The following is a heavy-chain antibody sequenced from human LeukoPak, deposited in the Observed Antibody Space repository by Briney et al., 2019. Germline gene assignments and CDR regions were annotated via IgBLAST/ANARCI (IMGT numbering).Heavy chain of an antibody. CDR1: GGTFSSYT. CDR3: VRWTTVLTGIGWFVS. CDR2: IIPILGIA. Sequence: ASLKISCKASGGTFSSYTISWVRQAPGQGLEWRGRIIPILGIANYAQKFQGRVTITADKSTSTAYMELSSLRSEDTAVYYCVRWTTVLTGIGWFVSWGQGTLVTVSS. D-gene: IGHD4-23*01. J-gene: IGHJ5*01. V-gene: IGHV1-69*02.